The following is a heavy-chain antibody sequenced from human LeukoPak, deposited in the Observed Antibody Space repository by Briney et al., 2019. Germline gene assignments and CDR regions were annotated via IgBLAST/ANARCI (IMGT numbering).Heavy chain of an antibody. CDR1: GGTFTSYA. Sequence: PSLSLSSTPSGGTFTSYAISWVPQAPGHGLEWMGGIIPIFGTVNYAQKFQGRVTITADESTSTAYMELSSMRSEDTAVYYCARASAGWGTWGQGKLVTVSS. V-gene: IGHV1-69*13. D-gene: IGHD3-16*01. CDR2: IIPIFGTV. J-gene: IGHJ4*02. CDR3: ARASAGWGT.